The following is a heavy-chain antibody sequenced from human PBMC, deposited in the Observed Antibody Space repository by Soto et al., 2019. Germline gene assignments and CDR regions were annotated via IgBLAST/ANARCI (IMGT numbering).Heavy chain of an antibody. CDR1: GYSFTSYW. CDR3: SRSRYYDILTGHYYYYYGMDG. J-gene: IGHJ6*02. Sequence: PGESLKISCKGSGYSFTSYWIGWVRQMPGKGLEWLGRIRSKANTYATEYAASVKGRFTISRDDSKNTAYLQMNSLKTEDTAVYYCSRSRYYDILTGHYYYYYGMDGWGQGTTVTVSS. V-gene: IGHV3-73*01. D-gene: IGHD3-9*01. CDR2: IRSKANTYAT.